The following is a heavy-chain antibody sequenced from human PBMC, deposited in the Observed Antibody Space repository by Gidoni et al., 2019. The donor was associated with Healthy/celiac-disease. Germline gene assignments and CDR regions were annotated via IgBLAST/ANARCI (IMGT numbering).Heavy chain of an antibody. J-gene: IGHJ4*02. D-gene: IGHD3-10*01. CDR1: GGSISSSSYY. Sequence: QLQLQESGPGLVKPSETLSLTCTVSGGSISSSSYYWGWIRQPPGKGLEWIGSIYYSGSTYYNPSLKSRVTISVDTSKNQFSLKLSSVTAADTAVYYCASQTPPLLWFGGGLGERFFDYWGQGTLVTVSS. CDR3: ASQTPPLLWFGGGLGERFFDY. V-gene: IGHV4-39*01. CDR2: IYYSGST.